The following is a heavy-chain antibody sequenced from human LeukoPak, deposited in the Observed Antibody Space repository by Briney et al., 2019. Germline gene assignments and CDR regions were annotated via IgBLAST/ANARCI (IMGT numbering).Heavy chain of an antibody. D-gene: IGHD2-21*02. Sequence: ASVKVSCKASGYTFTGYYMHWVRQAPGQGLEWVGWINPNSGGTNYAQKFQGRVTMTRDTSISTAYMELSRLRSDDTAVYYCARDPVIVVVTASLGHYYYGMDVWGQGTTVTVSS. V-gene: IGHV1-2*02. CDR1: GYTFTGYY. J-gene: IGHJ6*02. CDR3: ARDPVIVVVTASLGHYYYGMDV. CDR2: INPNSGGT.